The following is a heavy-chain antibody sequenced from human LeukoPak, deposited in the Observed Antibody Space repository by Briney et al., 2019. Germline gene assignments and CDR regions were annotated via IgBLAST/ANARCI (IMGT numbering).Heavy chain of an antibody. V-gene: IGHV4-34*01. CDR3: AKMASAGTSYFDY. Sequence: PSETLSLTCAVYGGSFSGYYWSWIRQPPGKGLEWIGEINHSGSTNYNPSLKSRVTISVDTSKNQFSLKLSSVTAADTAVYYCAKMASAGTSYFDYWGQGTLVTVSS. J-gene: IGHJ4*02. D-gene: IGHD6-13*01. CDR1: GGSFSGYY. CDR2: INHSGST.